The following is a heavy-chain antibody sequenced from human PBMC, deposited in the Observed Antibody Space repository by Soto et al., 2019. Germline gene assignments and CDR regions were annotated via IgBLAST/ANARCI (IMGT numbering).Heavy chain of an antibody. Sequence: QVQLVQSGAEVKKPGSSVKVSCKASGGTFSSYAISWVRQAPGQGLEWMGGIIPIFGTANYAQKFQGRVTITADGTTSTAYMEVSSLRYEDNAVYYCAGGVLDWNYAPTKYGMEVWGQGTTVTVSS. CDR2: IIPIFGTA. D-gene: IGHD1-7*01. CDR3: AGGVLDWNYAPTKYGMEV. J-gene: IGHJ6*01. CDR1: GGTFSSYA. V-gene: IGHV1-69*01.